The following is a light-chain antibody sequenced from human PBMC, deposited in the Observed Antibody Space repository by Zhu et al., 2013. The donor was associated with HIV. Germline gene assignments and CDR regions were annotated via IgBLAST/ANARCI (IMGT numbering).Light chain of an antibody. CDR1: QSMSRW. Sequence: DIQMTQSPSTLSASVGDRVTITCRASQSMSRWLAWYQQKSGKAPNLLIYDASRLQSGVPSRFSGSGSGTDFTLTISSLQPEDIATYYCQQYDNLPYTFGQGTKLEIK. CDR3: QQYDNLPYT. V-gene: IGKV1-5*01. J-gene: IGKJ2*01. CDR2: DAS.